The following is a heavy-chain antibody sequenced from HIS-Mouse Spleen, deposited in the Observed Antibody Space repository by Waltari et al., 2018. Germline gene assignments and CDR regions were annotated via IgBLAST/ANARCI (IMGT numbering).Heavy chain of an antibody. CDR1: GGPISSSSYY. CDR3: AREIPYSSSWYDWYFDL. D-gene: IGHD6-13*01. J-gene: IGHJ2*01. CDR2: INHSGST. V-gene: IGHV4-39*07. Sequence: QLQLQESGPGLVKPSETLSLTCTVPGGPISSSSYYRGWIRQPPGKGLEWIGEINHSGSTNYNPSLKSRVTISVDTSKNQFSLKLSSVTAADTAVYYCAREIPYSSSWYDWYFDLWGRGTLVTVSS.